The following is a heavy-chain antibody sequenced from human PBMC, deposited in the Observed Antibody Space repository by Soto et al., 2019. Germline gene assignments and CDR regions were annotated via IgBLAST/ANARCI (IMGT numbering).Heavy chain of an antibody. D-gene: IGHD6-13*01. Sequence: QVQLVQSGAEVKKPGASVKVSCKASGYTFTSYAMHWVRQAPGQRLEWMGWINAGNGNTKYSQKFQGRVTITRDTSASTAYMELSSVRSEDTAVYYCARDLFSSSGPGGFYGMDVWGQGTTVTVSS. J-gene: IGHJ6*02. CDR3: ARDLFSSSGPGGFYGMDV. CDR1: GYTFTSYA. CDR2: INAGNGNT. V-gene: IGHV1-3*01.